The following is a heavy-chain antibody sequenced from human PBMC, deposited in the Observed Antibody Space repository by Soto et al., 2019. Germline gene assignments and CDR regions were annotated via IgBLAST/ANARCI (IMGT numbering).Heavy chain of an antibody. CDR1: RDTFTSYY. CDR2: INPHGGST. J-gene: IGHJ5*02. Sequence: ASVKVSCKAPRDTFTSYYINLVRQAPGQGLEWMGVINPHGGSTAYAQKFKCRVTLTRDTSASTVYMEVSSLTSEDTAMYYYARSSGGNFGIIIEGTNWFDPWGQGTPVTVSS. V-gene: IGHV1-46*01. CDR3: ARSSGGNFGIIIEGTNWFDP. D-gene: IGHD1-26*01.